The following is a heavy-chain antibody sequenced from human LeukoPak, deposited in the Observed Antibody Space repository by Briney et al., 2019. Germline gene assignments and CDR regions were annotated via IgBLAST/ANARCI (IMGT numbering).Heavy chain of an antibody. CDR1: GYTFTGYY. Sequence: ASVKVSCKASGYTFTGYYMHWVRQAPGQGLEWMGWINPNSGGTNYAQKFQGRVTMTRDTSISTAYMELSRLRSDDTAVYYCARGGGSGGYLSWFDPWGQGTLVTVSS. J-gene: IGHJ5*02. V-gene: IGHV1-2*02. CDR3: ARGGGSGGYLSWFDP. D-gene: IGHD3-10*01. CDR2: INPNSGGT.